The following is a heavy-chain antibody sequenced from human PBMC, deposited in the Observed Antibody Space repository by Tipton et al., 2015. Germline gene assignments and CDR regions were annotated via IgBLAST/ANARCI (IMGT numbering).Heavy chain of an antibody. CDR2: VYHSGST. Sequence: TLSLTCDVSGASISSSNWWSWVRQSPGKGLEWIGEVYHSGSTNYNPSLESRVTISVDNSKNQFSLELTSMTAADTAVYYCARRSTASGPPGRFDPWGQGTLVTVSS. J-gene: IGHJ5*02. CDR1: GASISSSNW. CDR3: ARRSTASGPPGRFDP. D-gene: IGHD5-12*01. V-gene: IGHV4-4*02.